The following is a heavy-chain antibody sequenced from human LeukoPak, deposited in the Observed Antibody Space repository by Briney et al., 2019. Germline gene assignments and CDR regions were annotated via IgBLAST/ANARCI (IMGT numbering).Heavy chain of an antibody. CDR2: INPSGGST. J-gene: IGHJ6*02. V-gene: IGHV1-46*01. Sequence: ASVEVSCKASGYTFTSYYMHWVRQAPGQGLEWMGIINPSGGSTSYAQKFQGRVTMTRDTSTSTVYMELSSLRSEDTAVYYCARDMAIYYYYYYGMDVWGQGTTVTVSS. CDR3: ARDMAIYYYYYYGMDV. D-gene: IGHD5-24*01. CDR1: GYTFTSYY.